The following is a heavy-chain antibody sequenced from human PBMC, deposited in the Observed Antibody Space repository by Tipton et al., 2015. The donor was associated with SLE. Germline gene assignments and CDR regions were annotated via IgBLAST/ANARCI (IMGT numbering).Heavy chain of an antibody. Sequence: TLSLTCTVSGASVSSFCWNWIRQSPGKGLEWIACVCNSVSTNYDPSLKSRGTISVDTSKNHFSLALTSVTAADTAVYYCARVQACEGFDPWGQGTLVTVSS. V-gene: IGHV4-59*02. J-gene: IGHJ5*02. CDR3: ARVQACEGFDP. CDR1: GASVSSFC. D-gene: IGHD2-21*01. CDR2: VCNSVST.